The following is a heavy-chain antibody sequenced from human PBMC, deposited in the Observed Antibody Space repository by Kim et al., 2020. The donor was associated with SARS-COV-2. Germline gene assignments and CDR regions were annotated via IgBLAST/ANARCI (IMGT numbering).Heavy chain of an antibody. Sequence: NPSLKGRVTLSSDTSKNQFSLKVTSVTAADTAIYYCAREGSDCSGGSCYWDWGQGTLVTVSS. J-gene: IGHJ4*02. D-gene: IGHD2-15*01. CDR3: AREGSDCSGGSCYWD. V-gene: IGHV4-34*01.